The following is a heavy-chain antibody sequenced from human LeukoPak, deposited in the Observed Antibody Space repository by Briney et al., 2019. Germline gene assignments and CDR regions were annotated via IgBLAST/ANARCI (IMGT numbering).Heavy chain of an antibody. Sequence: ASVKVSCKASGDTFSDLYIHWLRMAPGQGLEWVGWINPDRGGTNYAQKFQGRVTMTRDMSSNTAYMELKRLRSDDTAVYFCARGAFYGSGSFYTYWGQGTLVTVSS. CDR1: GDTFSDLY. CDR3: ARGAFYGSGSFYTY. D-gene: IGHD3-10*01. J-gene: IGHJ4*02. CDR2: INPDRGGT. V-gene: IGHV1-2*02.